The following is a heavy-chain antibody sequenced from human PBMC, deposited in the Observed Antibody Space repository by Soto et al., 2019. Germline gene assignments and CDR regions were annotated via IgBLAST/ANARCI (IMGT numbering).Heavy chain of an antibody. J-gene: IGHJ6*02. V-gene: IGHV1-18*01. CDR1: GYTFTSYG. Sequence: ASVKVSYKASGYTFTSYGISWVRQAPGQGLEWMGWISAYNGNTNYAQKLQGRVTMTTDTSTSTAYMELRSLRSDDTAVYYCARENLDFWSGLPPDVRFYYGMDVCGQRTTVTVSS. D-gene: IGHD3-3*01. CDR3: ARENLDFWSGLPPDVRFYYGMDV. CDR2: ISAYNGNT.